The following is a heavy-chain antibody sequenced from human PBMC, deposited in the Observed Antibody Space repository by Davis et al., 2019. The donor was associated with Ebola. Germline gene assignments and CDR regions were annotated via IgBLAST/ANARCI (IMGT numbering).Heavy chain of an antibody. J-gene: IGHJ4*02. CDR2: ISYDGSNK. Sequence: GESLKISCAASGFSFSSYTMNWVRQAPGKGLEWVAVISYDGSNKYYADSVKGRFTISRDNSKNTLYLQMNSLRAEDTAVYYCARGYGDYVSSCFDYWGQGALVTVSS. CDR3: ARGYGDYVSSCFDY. V-gene: IGHV3-30*03. CDR1: GFSFSSYT. D-gene: IGHD4-17*01.